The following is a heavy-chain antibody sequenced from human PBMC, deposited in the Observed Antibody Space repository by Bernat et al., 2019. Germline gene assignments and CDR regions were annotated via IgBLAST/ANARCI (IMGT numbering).Heavy chain of an antibody. Sequence: QVQLVESGGGLVKPGGSLRLSCAASGFTFSAYYMSWIRQAPGKGLEWVSSISSSSSYTNYADAVKGRFTISRDNAKNSLYLQMNSLRAEDTAVYYCARERYNWNSTHFDYWGRGTLVTVSS. V-gene: IGHV3-11*06. J-gene: IGHJ4*02. CDR3: ARERYNWNSTHFDY. CDR1: GFTFSAYY. CDR2: ISSSSSYT. D-gene: IGHD1-7*01.